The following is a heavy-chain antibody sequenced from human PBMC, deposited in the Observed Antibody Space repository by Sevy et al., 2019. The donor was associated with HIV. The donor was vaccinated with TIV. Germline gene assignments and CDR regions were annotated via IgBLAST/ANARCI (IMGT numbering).Heavy chain of an antibody. CDR3: TRVQGTISAYFYFGMDV. J-gene: IGHJ6*02. CDR1: GFTFGDYA. D-gene: IGHD2-21*01. CDR2: IRSKIYGGTT. V-gene: IGHV3-49*03. Sequence: GGSLRLSCTGSGFTFGDYAVSWLRQAPGKGLEWVGFIRSKIYGGTTEYAASVKGRFTISREESKSIAYLQMNSLKTEDTAVYYCTRVQGTISAYFYFGMDVWGQWTTVTVSS.